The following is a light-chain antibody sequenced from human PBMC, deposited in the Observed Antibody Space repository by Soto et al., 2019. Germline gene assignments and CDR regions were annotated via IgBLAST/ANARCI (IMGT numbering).Light chain of an antibody. CDR2: AAS. V-gene: IGKV1-39*01. CDR1: QSISNF. CDR3: QQSFGLFRT. J-gene: IGKJ2*01. Sequence: DIQMAQSPSSLSASVGDRVTITCRASQSISNFVNWYLQRPGKAPQLLIYAASALQSGVPSRFSGSGSGTEFSLTISGLRSEDFGTYYCQQSFGLFRTFGQGTKLDIK.